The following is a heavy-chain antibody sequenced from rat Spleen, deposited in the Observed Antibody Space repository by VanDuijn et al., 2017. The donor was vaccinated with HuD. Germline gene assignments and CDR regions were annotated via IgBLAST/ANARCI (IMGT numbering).Heavy chain of an antibody. V-gene: IGHV5-31*01. Sequence: EVQLVESGGGQVQPGRSLKLSCVASGFTFNNYWLSWVRQTPGKGLDWVASITKDGGSLFYRDSVKGRFTVSRDNEQNTLYLQMDSLRSEDTATYYCSRGGATRFDYWGQGVMVTVSS. D-gene: IGHD1-11*01. J-gene: IGHJ2*01. CDR1: GFTFNNYW. CDR3: SRGGATRFDY. CDR2: ITKDGGSL.